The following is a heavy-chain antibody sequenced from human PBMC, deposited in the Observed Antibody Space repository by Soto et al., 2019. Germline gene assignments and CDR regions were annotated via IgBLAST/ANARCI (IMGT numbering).Heavy chain of an antibody. CDR3: ARGGSTGWLGGYYYHGMDV. V-gene: IGHV1-3*01. J-gene: IGHJ6*02. CDR1: GYTFTNYV. Sequence: QVQLVQSGAEVKKPGASVTLSCTASGYTFTNYVIHWVRQAPGQRLEWVGWVNAGNGNTQYSQSFQGKVTITRDTSASTAYMGLSSLTSEDTAVYSCARGGSTGWLGGYYYHGMDVWGQGNTVTVSS. CDR2: VNAGNGNT. D-gene: IGHD2-2*01.